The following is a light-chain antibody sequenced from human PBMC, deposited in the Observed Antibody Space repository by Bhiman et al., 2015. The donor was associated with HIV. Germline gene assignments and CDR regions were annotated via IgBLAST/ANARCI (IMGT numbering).Light chain of an antibody. CDR2: QDN. J-gene: IGLJ2*01. CDR1: KLGDKF. V-gene: IGLV3-1*01. Sequence: SYDLTQPPSVSVSPGQTASIACSGDKLGDKFVCWYQQKPGQSPILVIYQDNRRPSGIPERFSGSNSGNTATLTISGAQAVDEADYYCQVWGGSAVIFGGGTKLTVL. CDR3: QVWGGSAVI.